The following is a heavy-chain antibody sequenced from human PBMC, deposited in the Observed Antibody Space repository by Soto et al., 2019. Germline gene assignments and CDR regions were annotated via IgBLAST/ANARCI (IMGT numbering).Heavy chain of an antibody. CDR2: INAGNGNT. CDR1: WYTFTSYA. D-gene: IGHD2-2*01. V-gene: IGHV1-3*01. J-gene: IGHJ6*02. CDR3: ARVGYCSSTSCSVYYYYYGMDV. Sequence: ASVKVSCKASWYTFTSYAMHWVRQAPGQRLEWMGWINAGNGNTKYSQKFQGRVTITRDTSASTAYMELSSLRSEDTAVYYCARVGYCSSTSCSVYYYYYGMDVWGQGTTVTVSS.